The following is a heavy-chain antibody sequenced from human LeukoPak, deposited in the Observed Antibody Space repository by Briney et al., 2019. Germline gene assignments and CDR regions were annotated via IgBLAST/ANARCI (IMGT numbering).Heavy chain of an antibody. CDR1: GYTLTELS. CDR2: FDPGDGET. D-gene: IGHD4-17*01. CDR3: ARGSGGGTVTTTVFDY. Sequence: ASVKVSCKVSGYTLTELSMHWVRQAPGKGLEWMGGFDPGDGETIYAQKFQGRVTMTEDTSTDTAYMELSSLRSEDTAVYYCARGSGGGTVTTTVFDYWGQGTLVTVSS. V-gene: IGHV1-24*01. J-gene: IGHJ4*02.